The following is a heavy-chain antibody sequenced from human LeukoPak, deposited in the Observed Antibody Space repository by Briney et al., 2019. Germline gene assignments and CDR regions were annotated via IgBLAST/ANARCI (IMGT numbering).Heavy chain of an antibody. J-gene: IGHJ6*02. CDR3: ARYEVDYYGMDV. Sequence: SETLSLTCTVSGGSFSTYYWSWVRQPPGKGLEWIGYIYYSGSTNYNPSLKSRVTISLDTSKNQFSLKLSSVTAADTAVYYCARYEVDYYGMDVWGQGTTVTVSS. V-gene: IGHV4-59*01. CDR2: IYYSGST. CDR1: GGSFSTYY. D-gene: IGHD2-15*01.